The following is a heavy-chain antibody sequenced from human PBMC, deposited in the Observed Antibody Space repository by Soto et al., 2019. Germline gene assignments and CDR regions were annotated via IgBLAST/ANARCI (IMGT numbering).Heavy chain of an antibody. V-gene: IGHV4-31*03. J-gene: IGHJ4*02. CDR2: IYYSGST. CDR3: ARTPLR. Sequence: QVQLQESGPGLVKPSQTLSLTCTVSGGSISSGGYYWSWIRQHPGKGLEWIGYIYYSGSTYYNPSLNSRGTIPVDPSKNQVYLRLSSVTAADTAVYYCARTPLRWGQGPLVTVSS. CDR1: GGSISSGGYY.